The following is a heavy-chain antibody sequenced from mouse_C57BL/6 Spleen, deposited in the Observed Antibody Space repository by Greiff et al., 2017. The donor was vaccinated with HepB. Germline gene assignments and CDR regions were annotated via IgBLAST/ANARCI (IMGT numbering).Heavy chain of an antibody. Sequence: EVKLVESGGGLVKPGGSLKLSCAASGFTFSSYAVSWVRQTPEKRLEWVATISDGGSYTYYPDNVKGRFTISRDNAKNNLYLQMSHLKSEDTAMYYCARVYYGSSYGDYWGQGTTLTVSS. CDR1: GFTFSSYA. CDR3: ARVYYGSSYGDY. D-gene: IGHD1-1*01. V-gene: IGHV5-4*03. J-gene: IGHJ2*01. CDR2: ISDGGSYT.